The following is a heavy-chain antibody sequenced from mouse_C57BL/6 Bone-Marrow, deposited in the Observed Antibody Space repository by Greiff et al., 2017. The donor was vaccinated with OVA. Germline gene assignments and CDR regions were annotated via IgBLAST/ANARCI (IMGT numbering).Heavy chain of an antibody. CDR1: GYSITSGYY. Sequence: DVQLQESGPGLVKPSQSLSLTCSVTGYSITSGYYWNWIRQFPGNKLEWMGYISYDGSNNYNPSLKNRISITRDTSKNQFFLKLNSVTTEDTATYYCARDRGLLRFAYWGQGTLVTVSA. CDR2: ISYDGSN. V-gene: IGHV3-6*01. J-gene: IGHJ3*01. CDR3: ARDRGLLRFAY. D-gene: IGHD2-3*01.